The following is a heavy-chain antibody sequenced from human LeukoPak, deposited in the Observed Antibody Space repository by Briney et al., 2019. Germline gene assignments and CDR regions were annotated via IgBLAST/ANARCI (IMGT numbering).Heavy chain of an antibody. V-gene: IGHV3-66*01. Sequence: GGSLRLPCAASGFTVSSNYMSWVRQAPGKGLEWVSVIYSGGSTYYADSVKGRFTISRDNSKNTLYLQMNSLRAEDTAVYYCAREGSGVAGHFDYWGQGTLVTVSS. D-gene: IGHD6-19*01. J-gene: IGHJ4*02. CDR3: AREGSGVAGHFDY. CDR1: GFTVSSNY. CDR2: IYSGGST.